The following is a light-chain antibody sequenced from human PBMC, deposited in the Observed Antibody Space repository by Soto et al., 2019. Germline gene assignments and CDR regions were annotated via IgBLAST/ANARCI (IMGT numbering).Light chain of an antibody. CDR3: CSYAGSDTGV. CDR1: SSDVGDYNL. V-gene: IGLV2-23*02. Sequence: QSALTQPASVSGSPGQSITISCTGTSSDVGDYNLVSWYQQHPGKAPKLMIYEVNKRPSGVSNHFSASKSGNTASLTISGLQAEDEAEYYCCSYAGSDTGVFGGGTKLTVL. J-gene: IGLJ3*02. CDR2: EVN.